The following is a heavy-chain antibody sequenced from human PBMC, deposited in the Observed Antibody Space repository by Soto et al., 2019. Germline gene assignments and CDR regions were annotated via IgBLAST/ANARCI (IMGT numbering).Heavy chain of an antibody. CDR1: GGSISSSSYY. J-gene: IGHJ4*02. CDR2: IYYSGST. CDR3: ARFGVLRYFDWLLGPFDY. D-gene: IGHD3-9*01. V-gene: IGHV4-39*01. Sequence: SETLSLTCTVSGGSISSSSYYWGWIRQPPGKGLEWIGSIYYSGSTYYNPSLKSRVTISVDTSKNQFSLKLSSVTAADTAVYYCARFGVLRYFDWLLGPFDYWGQGTLVT.